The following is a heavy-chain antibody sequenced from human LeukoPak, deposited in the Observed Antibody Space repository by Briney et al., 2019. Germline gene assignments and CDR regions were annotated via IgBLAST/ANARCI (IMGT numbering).Heavy chain of an antibody. V-gene: IGHV4-38-2*02. CDR3: ARSLGSGWPYYFDY. CDR1: GYSISTGYF. CDR2: ISHGAGT. J-gene: IGHJ4*02. D-gene: IGHD6-19*01. Sequence: PSETLSLTCTVSGYSISTGYFWAWIRQPPGKGLEWIGSISHGAGTYYSPSLKSRVTMSVDTSKNQFSVNLNSVTAADTAVYYCARSLGSGWPYYFDYWGQGTLVTVSS.